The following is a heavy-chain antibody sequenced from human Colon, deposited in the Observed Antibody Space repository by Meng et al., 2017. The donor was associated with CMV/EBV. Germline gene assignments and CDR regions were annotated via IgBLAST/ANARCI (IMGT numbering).Heavy chain of an antibody. Sequence: GESLKISCAASGFTFRTYGMHWVRQAPGKGLEWISYISSSGSTIYYADSVKGRFTMSRDNAKNSLYLQMNSLRVEDTAVYYCARGKTMGAYWGQGTLVTVSS. CDR2: ISSSGSTI. CDR1: GFTFRTYG. V-gene: IGHV3-48*04. CDR3: ARGKTMGAY. J-gene: IGHJ4*02. D-gene: IGHD4/OR15-4a*01.